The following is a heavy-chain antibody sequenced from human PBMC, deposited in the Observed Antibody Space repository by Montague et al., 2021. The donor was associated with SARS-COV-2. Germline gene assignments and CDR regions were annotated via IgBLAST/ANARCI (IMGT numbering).Heavy chain of an antibody. CDR2: INIDGSRT. CDR3: ARRISGAAGTDS. CDR1: GFIFSSYW. Sequence: SLRLSCAASGFIFSSYWMHWVRQPPGKGLLWVSRINIDGSRTNYADSVKGRFTISRDNAKNTLYLQMNSLRVEDTAVYYCARRISGAAGTDSWGQGTLVTVSS. J-gene: IGHJ4*02. V-gene: IGHV3-74*01. D-gene: IGHD6-13*01.